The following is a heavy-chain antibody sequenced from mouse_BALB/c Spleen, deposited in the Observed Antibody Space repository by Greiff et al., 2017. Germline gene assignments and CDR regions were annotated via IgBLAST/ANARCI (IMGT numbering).Heavy chain of an antibody. J-gene: IGHJ4*01. D-gene: IGHD2-14*01. CDR1: GFTFSSYT. V-gene: IGHV5-12-2*01. CDR3: ARQVGVRRRGGHGYAMRY. Sequence: EVKLVVSGGGLVQPGGSLKLSCAASGFTFSSYTMSWVRQTPEKRLEWVAYISNGGGSTYYPDTVKGRFTISRDNAKYTLYLQMRSLKSEDTAMYYCARQVGVRRRGGHGYAMRYWSQGSSVTVCS. CDR2: ISNGGGST.